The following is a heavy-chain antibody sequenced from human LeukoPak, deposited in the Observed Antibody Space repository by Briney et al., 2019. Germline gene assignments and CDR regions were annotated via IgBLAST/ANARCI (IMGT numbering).Heavy chain of an antibody. J-gene: IGHJ5*02. D-gene: IGHD2-21*01. Sequence: SETLSLTCTVSGDSISSSYYYWGWIRQPPGKGLEWIGEINHSGSTNYNPSLKSRVTISVDTSKNQFSLKLSSVTAADTAVYYCARAPQRSYQHNWFDPWGQGTLVTVSS. CDR3: ARAPQRSYQHNWFDP. CDR2: INHSGST. CDR1: GDSISSSYYY. V-gene: IGHV4-39*07.